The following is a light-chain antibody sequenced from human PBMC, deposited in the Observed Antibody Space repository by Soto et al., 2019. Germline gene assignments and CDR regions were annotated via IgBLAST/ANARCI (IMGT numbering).Light chain of an antibody. CDR1: QSVNSN. V-gene: IGKV3-15*01. CDR3: QQYNNWPFT. J-gene: IGKJ3*01. Sequence: DIMMTQSPVTLSVSPWERATLSCRSRQSVNSNLAWYQQKPGQAPSLLIYGSSTRATGIPASFIGNGSGTDFTLTASSLQPEDSAVYYCQQYNNWPFTFGPGTQVEIK. CDR2: GSS.